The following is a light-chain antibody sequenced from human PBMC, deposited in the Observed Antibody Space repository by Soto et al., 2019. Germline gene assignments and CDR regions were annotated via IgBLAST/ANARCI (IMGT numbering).Light chain of an antibody. CDR3: HQYGIVPWT. Sequence: EIVLTQSPGTLSLSPGERATLSCRASQSVIYLAWYQQKPGQAPRLLFYGASNRATGIPGRFSRSGSGTDFTLTISRMEPEDSAVYYCHQYGIVPWTFGQGTKVEIK. J-gene: IGKJ1*01. CDR1: QSVIY. CDR2: GAS. V-gene: IGKV3-20*01.